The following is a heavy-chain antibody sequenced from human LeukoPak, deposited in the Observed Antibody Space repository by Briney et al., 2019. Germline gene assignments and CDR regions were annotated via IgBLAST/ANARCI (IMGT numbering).Heavy chain of an antibody. D-gene: IGHD3-3*01. CDR2: INTDGSST. CDR3: ATSPTYYDFWSGPPDAFDI. V-gene: IGHV3-74*01. Sequence: PGGSLRLPCAASGFTFSSYWMHWVRQAPGKGLVWVSRINTDGSSTSYADSVKGRFTISRDNAKNTLYLQMNSLRAEDTAVYYCATSPTYYDFWSGPPDAFDIWGQGTMVTVSS. CDR1: GFTFSSYW. J-gene: IGHJ3*02.